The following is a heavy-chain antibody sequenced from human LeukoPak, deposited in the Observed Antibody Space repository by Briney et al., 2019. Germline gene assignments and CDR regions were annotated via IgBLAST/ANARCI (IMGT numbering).Heavy chain of an antibody. D-gene: IGHD4-23*01. CDR2: ISSSSSYI. CDR1: GFTLRSYS. J-gene: IGHJ4*02. V-gene: IGHV3-21*01. Sequence: GGSLRLSCAASGFTLRSYSMNWVRQAPGKGLEWVSSISSSSSYIYYADSVKGRFTISRDNAKNSLYLQMNSLRAEDTAVYYCARVEGGRWYGYWGQGTLVTVSS. CDR3: ARVEGGRWYGY.